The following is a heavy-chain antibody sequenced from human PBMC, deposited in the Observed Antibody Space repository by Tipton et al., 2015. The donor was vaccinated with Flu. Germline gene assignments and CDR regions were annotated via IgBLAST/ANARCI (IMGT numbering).Heavy chain of an antibody. CDR2: IKQDGSER. J-gene: IGHJ2*01. CDR3: ARDGVADGLYFDV. CDR1: GFTFSDYW. Sequence: SLRLSCAASGFTFSDYWMAWVRQAPGKGLEWVANIKQDGSERYYVDSVKGRFTISRDNAKNSLFLQMNSLRAEDTAVYYCARDGVADGLYFDVWGRGTLVTVSS. D-gene: IGHD3-3*01. V-gene: IGHV3-7*01.